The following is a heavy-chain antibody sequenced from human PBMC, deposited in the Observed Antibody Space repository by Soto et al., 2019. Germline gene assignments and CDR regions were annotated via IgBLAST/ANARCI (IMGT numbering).Heavy chain of an antibody. V-gene: IGHV1-69*06. J-gene: IGHJ4*02. D-gene: IGHD3-3*01. Sequence: SVKVSCKASGDTFSIYAISWVRQAPGQGLEWMGGIIPVSGTANYTQKFLGTVTITADKSTSTAYMELSSLRSEDTAVYFCARTHYDFWSGYYGRLDSWGQGTLVTVSS. CDR2: IIPVSGTA. CDR3: ARTHYDFWSGYYGRLDS. CDR1: GDTFSIYA.